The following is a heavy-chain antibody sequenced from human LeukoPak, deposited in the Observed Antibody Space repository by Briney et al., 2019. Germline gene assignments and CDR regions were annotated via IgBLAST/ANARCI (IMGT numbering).Heavy chain of an antibody. D-gene: IGHD6-13*01. CDR2: IRSKADSYTT. J-gene: IGHJ4*02. CDR1: GFTFSGSA. CDR3: RAVADLNDY. V-gene: IGHV3-73*01. Sequence: GGSLRLSRAASGFTFSGSAMHWDRQASGKGLEWLGRIRSKADSYTTAYAASVKGRFIVSRDDSKNTAYLQMNSLKTEDTAVYYCRAVADLNDYWGQGTLVTVSS.